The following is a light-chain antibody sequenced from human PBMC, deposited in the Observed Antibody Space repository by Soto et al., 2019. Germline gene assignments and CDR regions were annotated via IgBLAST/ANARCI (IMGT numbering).Light chain of an antibody. V-gene: IGKV3-20*01. CDR3: QQYGRSPA. Sequence: EIVLTQSPGTLSLSPGERATLSCRASQIVTSSYLAWYQQKPGQAPRLLIYGASSRATGIPDRFSGSGSGTDFTLTISRLEPEDFAVYDCQQYGRSPAFGGGTKVEIK. CDR2: GAS. J-gene: IGKJ4*01. CDR1: QIVTSSY.